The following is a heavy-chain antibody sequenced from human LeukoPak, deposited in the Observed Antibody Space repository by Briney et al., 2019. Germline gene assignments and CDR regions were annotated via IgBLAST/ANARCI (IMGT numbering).Heavy chain of an antibody. CDR1: GFTFSSYS. Sequence: GGSLRLSCAASGFTFSSYSMNWFGKAPGKGLEWVASISSSSSYIYYADSVKGRFNISRENAKNSLYLQMNRLGAEDTAVYYCARDQAYGDPTFDYWGQGTLVTVSS. D-gene: IGHD4-17*01. CDR2: ISSSSSYI. CDR3: ARDQAYGDPTFDY. J-gene: IGHJ4*02. V-gene: IGHV3-21*01.